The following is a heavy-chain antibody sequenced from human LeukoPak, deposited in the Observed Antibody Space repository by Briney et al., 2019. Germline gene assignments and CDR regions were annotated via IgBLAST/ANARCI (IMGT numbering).Heavy chain of an antibody. Sequence: GGSLRLSCAASGFTFSNYAMNWVRQAPGKGLEWVSAISGHDTSTYYAGSVKGRFTISRDNSKNTLYPQMNSLRAEDTAIYYCAKRSVVTTTQPGNYFDYWGQGTLVTVSS. CDR1: GFTFSNYA. D-gene: IGHD2-21*02. CDR2: ISGHDTST. CDR3: AKRSVVTTTQPGNYFDY. V-gene: IGHV3-23*01. J-gene: IGHJ4*02.